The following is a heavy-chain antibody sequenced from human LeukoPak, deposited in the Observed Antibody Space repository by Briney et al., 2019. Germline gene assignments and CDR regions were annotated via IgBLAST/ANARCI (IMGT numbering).Heavy chain of an antibody. CDR1: GFTFSSYA. V-gene: IGHV3-30-3*01. CDR2: ISYDGSNK. D-gene: IGHD3-9*01. Sequence: GRSLRLSCAASGFTFSSYAMHWVRQAPGKGLEWVAVISYDGSNKYYADSVKGRFTISRDNSKNTLYLQMNSLRAEDTAVYYCARDRPHYDTLTGDYYYYYGMDVWGQGTTVTVSS. J-gene: IGHJ6*02. CDR3: ARDRPHYDTLTGDYYYYYGMDV.